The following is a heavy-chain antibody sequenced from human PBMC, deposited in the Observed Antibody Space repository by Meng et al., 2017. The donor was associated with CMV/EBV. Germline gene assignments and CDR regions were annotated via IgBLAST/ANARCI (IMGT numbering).Heavy chain of an antibody. J-gene: IGHJ1*01. CDR1: GYTFTGYY. CDR3: ARGPLYNYGWSSNIFDFQH. CDR2: INPNSGGT. Sequence: ASVKVSCKASGYTFTGYYMQWVRQAPGQGLEWMGWINPNSGGTNYAQKFQGRVTMTRDTSISTAYMELNRLRSDDTAVYYCARGPLYNYGWSSNIFDFQHWGQGTLVTVSS. V-gene: IGHV1-2*02. D-gene: IGHD5-18*01.